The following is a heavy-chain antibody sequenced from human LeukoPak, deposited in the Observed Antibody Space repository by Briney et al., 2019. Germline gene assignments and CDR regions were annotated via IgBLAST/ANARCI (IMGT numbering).Heavy chain of an antibody. Sequence: ASVNVSCKASGYTFTMYGISWVRRAPGQGLEWMGWISGFNAYTNYAQKLQGRVTMTTDTSTSTAYMEVRGLRSDDTAVYYCARDHWSHYYGSGGENYFDPWGQGTLVTVSS. CDR2: ISGFNAYT. CDR1: GYTFTMYG. D-gene: IGHD3-10*01. CDR3: ARDHWSHYYGSGGENYFDP. J-gene: IGHJ5*02. V-gene: IGHV1-18*01.